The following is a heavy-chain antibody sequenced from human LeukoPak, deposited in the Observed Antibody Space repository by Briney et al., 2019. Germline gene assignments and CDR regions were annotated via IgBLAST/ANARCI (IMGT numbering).Heavy chain of an antibody. CDR1: GFTFSSYS. V-gene: IGHV3-21*01. Sequence: GGSLRLSCAASGFTFSSYSMNWVRQAPGKGLEWVSSISSSSSYIYYADSVKGRFTISRDNAKNSLYLQMNSLRAEDTAVYFCARDKGGMVPFDYWGQGTLVTVSS. CDR3: ARDKGGMVPFDY. CDR2: ISSSSSYI. J-gene: IGHJ4*02. D-gene: IGHD3-10*01.